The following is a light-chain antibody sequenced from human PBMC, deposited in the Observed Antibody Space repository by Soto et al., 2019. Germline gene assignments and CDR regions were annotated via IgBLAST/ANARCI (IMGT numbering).Light chain of an antibody. V-gene: IGKV3-20*01. Sequence: EIVLTQSPGTLSLSPGDRATLSCRASQSVSSTYLDWYQQKPGRAPRVLIYGASSSATDIPARFSGSGSVTDFTLTISRLEPEDFAVDYCQEYCSSMWTFGKGTKVEIK. CDR3: QEYCSSMWT. J-gene: IGKJ1*01. CDR2: GAS. CDR1: QSVSSTY.